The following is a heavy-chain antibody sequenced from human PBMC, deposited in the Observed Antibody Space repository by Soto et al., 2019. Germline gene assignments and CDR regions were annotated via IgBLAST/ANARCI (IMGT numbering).Heavy chain of an antibody. D-gene: IGHD3-16*01. CDR1: GYSFTSYW. V-gene: IGHV5-10-1*01. CDR2: IDPGDSVT. J-gene: IGHJ3*01. Sequence: GESLKISCKGSGYSFTSYWIGWVRQMPGKGLEWMGRIDPGDSVTTYNPSFPGHVTMSADKSINTAYPPWSSPKASDPAMYYWAGGGDAGAHHVFDVWGQGKRVTVS. CDR3: AGGGDAGAHHVFDV.